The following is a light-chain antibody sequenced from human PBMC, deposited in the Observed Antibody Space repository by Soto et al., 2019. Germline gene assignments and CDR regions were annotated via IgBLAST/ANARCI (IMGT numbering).Light chain of an antibody. CDR3: QQVNYYPFT. V-gene: IGKV1-9*01. CDR2: SAS. CDR1: QALSNY. Sequence: DIQLTQSPSVLSASVGDTVTITCRASQALSNYLAWYQQKPGKAPDLLIYSASTLQSGVPSRFSGSGSETEFSLTIRALQPEDFATYYCQQVNYYPFTFGGGTRVEIK. J-gene: IGKJ4*01.